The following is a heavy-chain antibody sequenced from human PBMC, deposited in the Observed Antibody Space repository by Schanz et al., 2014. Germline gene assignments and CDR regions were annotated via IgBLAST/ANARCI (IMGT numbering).Heavy chain of an antibody. CDR3: ARDRRRYCSTASCLHDNWFDP. CDR1: GYTFTSYS. D-gene: IGHD2-2*01. CDR2: INPSGGST. Sequence: QVQLVQSGAEVKKPGASVKVSCKASGYTFTSYSMHWVRQAPGQGLEWMGMINPSGGSTTYAQKFQGRVTMTTDTSTGTAYMELRSLRSDDTAVYYCARDRRRYCSTASCLHDNWFDPWGQGTLVTVSS. V-gene: IGHV1-46*01. J-gene: IGHJ5*02.